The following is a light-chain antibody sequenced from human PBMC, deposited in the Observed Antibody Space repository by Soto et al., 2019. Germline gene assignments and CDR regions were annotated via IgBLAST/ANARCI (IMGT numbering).Light chain of an antibody. V-gene: IGKV3-20*01. CDR3: QQYGTSPWT. CDR2: GAS. J-gene: IGKJ1*01. CDR1: QSVSSNN. Sequence: EIVLTQSPGTLSLSPGERATLSCRASQSVSSNNLAWYQQKPGQAPRLLIYGASSRATGIPDRFTGSGSGTDFTLTISRLEPEDFGVYYCQQYGTSPWTFGQGTKVEIK.